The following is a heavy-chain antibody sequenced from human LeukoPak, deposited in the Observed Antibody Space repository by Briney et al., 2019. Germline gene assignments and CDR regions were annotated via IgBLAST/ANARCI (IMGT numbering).Heavy chain of an antibody. CDR3: ARVEYGDYGWFDP. CDR2: ISDSGST. CDR1: GGSISSYY. D-gene: IGHD4-17*01. V-gene: IGHV4-59*01. Sequence: SETLSLTCTVSGGSISSYYWTWIRQPPGKGLEWIGYISDSGSTNYNPSLKSRVTISLDTSKNQFSLKLISLTAADTAACYCARVEYGDYGWFDPWGQGTLVTVSS. J-gene: IGHJ5*02.